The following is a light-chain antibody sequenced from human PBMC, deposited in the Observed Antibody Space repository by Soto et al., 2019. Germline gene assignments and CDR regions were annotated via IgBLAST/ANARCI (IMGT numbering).Light chain of an antibody. CDR1: QSVSSN. V-gene: IGKV3-15*01. CDR3: QQFNDWPRT. J-gene: IGKJ2*01. CDR2: GAS. Sequence: EIVMTQSPGTLSVSPWERATLSCRASQSVSSNLAWYQQKPGQAPRLLIYGASTRATGIPARFSGSGSGTEFTLTISSLQSEDFAVYYCQQFNDWPRTFGLGTKVDIK.